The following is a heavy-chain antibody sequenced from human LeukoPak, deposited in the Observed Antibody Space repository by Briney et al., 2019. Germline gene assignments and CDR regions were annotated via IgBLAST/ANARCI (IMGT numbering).Heavy chain of an antibody. J-gene: IGHJ4*02. CDR2: INHSGST. Sequence: PWETLSLTCAVSGGSFSGYYWNWIRQSPGKGLEWIGEINHSGSTHYNPSLKSRVTISVDTSQKRFSLRLTSVTAADTAVYYCARGRYLTTSGGAAAGFLDYWGQGSLVTVST. CDR1: GGSFSGYY. V-gene: IGHV4-34*01. D-gene: IGHD6-13*01. CDR3: ARGRYLTTSGGAAAGFLDY.